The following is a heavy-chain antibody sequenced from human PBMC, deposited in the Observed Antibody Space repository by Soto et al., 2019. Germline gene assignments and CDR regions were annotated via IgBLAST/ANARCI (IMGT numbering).Heavy chain of an antibody. CDR3: AGYEYDFWSGITGHYYMDV. CDR1: GDSVTSHY. CDR2: MHYTGIS. V-gene: IGHV4-59*08. J-gene: IGHJ6*03. Sequence: SETLSLTCSFSGDSVTSHYLTWIRQSPEKGLEWIGYMHYTGISHYNPSLKSRVTISVDRSKNQFSLKLSSVTAADTAVYYCAGYEYDFWSGITGHYYMDVWGKGTTVTVSS. D-gene: IGHD3-3*01.